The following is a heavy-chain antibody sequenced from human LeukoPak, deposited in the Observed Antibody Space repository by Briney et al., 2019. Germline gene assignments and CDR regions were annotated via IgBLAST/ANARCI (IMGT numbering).Heavy chain of an antibody. CDR1: GGTFSSYA. V-gene: IGHV1-69*01. CDR3: ARGADSSSWYGAIDY. Sequence: SVKVSCKASGGTFSSYAISWVRQAPGQGLEGMGGIIPIFGTANYAQKFQGRVTITADESTSTAYMELSSLRSEDTAVYYCARGADSSSWYGAIDYWGQGTLVTVSS. J-gene: IGHJ4*02. D-gene: IGHD6-13*01. CDR2: IIPIFGTA.